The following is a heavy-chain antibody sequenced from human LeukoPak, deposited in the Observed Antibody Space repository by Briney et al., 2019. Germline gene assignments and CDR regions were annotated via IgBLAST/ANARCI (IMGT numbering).Heavy chain of an antibody. Sequence: PSETLSLTCAVYGGSFSGYYWSWIRQPPGKGLEWIGEINHGGSTNYNPSLKSRVTISVDTSKNQFSLKLSSVTAADTAVYYCARDTAMVGLLYWGQGTLVTVSS. D-gene: IGHD5-18*01. CDR2: INHGGST. J-gene: IGHJ4*02. CDR3: ARDTAMVGLLY. V-gene: IGHV4-34*01. CDR1: GGSFSGYY.